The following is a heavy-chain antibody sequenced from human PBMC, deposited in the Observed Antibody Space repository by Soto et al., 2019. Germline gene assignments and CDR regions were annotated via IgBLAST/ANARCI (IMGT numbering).Heavy chain of an antibody. J-gene: IGHJ4*02. CDR1: GGSIRSDGSY. Sequence: QVQLQESGPGLVKPSQTLSLTCAVPGGSIRSDGSYWTWIRQLPGGGLEWIGYIYYSGSTSYNPSLESRASISVDSSENQFSLRLTSVTAADTAVYYCARRAGNRRGYPIDSWGQGTLVTVSS. V-gene: IGHV4-31*11. D-gene: IGHD5-18*01. CDR2: IYYSGST. CDR3: ARRAGNRRGYPIDS.